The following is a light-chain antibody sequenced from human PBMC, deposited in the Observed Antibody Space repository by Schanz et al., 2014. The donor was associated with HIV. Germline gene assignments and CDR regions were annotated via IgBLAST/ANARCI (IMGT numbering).Light chain of an antibody. V-gene: IGKV3-20*01. CDR1: QSVRSSF. J-gene: IGKJ1*01. Sequence: EIVLTQSPATLSLSPGERATLSCRASQSVRSSFLAWYQQRPGQAPRLLIYAASSRATGIPDRFSGSGSGTDFTLTITRLEPEDFAVYYCQQSGSSPQTFGQGTKVEV. CDR3: QQSGSSPQT. CDR2: AAS.